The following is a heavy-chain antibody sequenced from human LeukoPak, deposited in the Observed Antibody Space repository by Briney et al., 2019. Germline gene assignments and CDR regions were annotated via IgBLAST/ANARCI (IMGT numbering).Heavy chain of an antibody. CDR2: INAGNGNT. Sequence: ASVKVSCKASGYTFTSYAMHWVRQAPGQRLEWMGWINAGNGNTKYSQKFQGRVTITRDTSASTAYMELSSLTSEDTAVYYCARVGAAAGPYYFDYWGQGTLVTVSS. CDR1: GYTFTSYA. CDR3: ARVGAAAGPYYFDY. V-gene: IGHV1-3*01. D-gene: IGHD6-13*01. J-gene: IGHJ4*02.